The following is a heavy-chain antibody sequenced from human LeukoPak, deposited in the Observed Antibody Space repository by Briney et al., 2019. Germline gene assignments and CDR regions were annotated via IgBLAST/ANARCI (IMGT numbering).Heavy chain of an antibody. CDR1: GFTFDDYA. CDR2: ISWNSGSI. CDR3: AKGSYYYFYYMDV. Sequence: GGSLRLSCAASGFTFDDYAMHWVRQAPGKGLEWVSGISWNSGSIGYADSVKGRFTISRDNAKNSLYLQMNSLRAEDMALYYCAKGSYYYFYYMDVWGKGTTVTVSS. V-gene: IGHV3-9*03. J-gene: IGHJ6*03.